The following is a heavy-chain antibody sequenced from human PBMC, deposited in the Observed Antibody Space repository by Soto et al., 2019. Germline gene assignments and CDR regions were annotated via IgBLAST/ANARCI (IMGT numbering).Heavy chain of an antibody. CDR1: GGSITGYY. CDR3: ARESYFGSGATVVAY. V-gene: IGHV4-59*01. J-gene: IGHJ4*02. Sequence: SETLSLTCTVSGGSITGYYWTWLRQPPAKGLEWIGYIYYSGTTSYNPSLYCRVTMSVDTSKNQFSLKVNSVTAADTAVYYCARESYFGSGATVVAYWGKGTLVS. CDR2: IYYSGTT. D-gene: IGHD3-10*01.